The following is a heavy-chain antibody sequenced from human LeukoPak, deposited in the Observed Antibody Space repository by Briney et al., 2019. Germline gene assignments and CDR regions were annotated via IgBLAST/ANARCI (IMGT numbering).Heavy chain of an antibody. CDR1: GYTFTGYY. CDR2: INPNSGGT. V-gene: IGHV1-2*02. Sequence: ASVKVSCKASGYTFTGYYMHWVRQAPGQGLEWMGWINPNSGGTNYPQKFQGRVTMTRDTSISTAYMELSRLRSDDTAVYYCARALLWFGESYHLDYWGQGTLVTVSS. CDR3: ARALLWFGESYHLDY. J-gene: IGHJ4*02. D-gene: IGHD3-10*01.